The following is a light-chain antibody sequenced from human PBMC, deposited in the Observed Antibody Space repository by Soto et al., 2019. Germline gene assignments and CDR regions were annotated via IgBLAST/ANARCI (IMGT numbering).Light chain of an antibody. J-gene: IGKJ3*01. Sequence: DIQMTQSPSSVSASVGDRVTITCRASQDILSWLAWYQQKPGEATRLLIYASSNLQSGVPSRFSGSGSGTVFTLTISSLQPEDFATYYCQQANSFPISFGPGTRLDIK. V-gene: IGKV1-12*01. CDR3: QQANSFPIS. CDR2: ASS. CDR1: QDILSW.